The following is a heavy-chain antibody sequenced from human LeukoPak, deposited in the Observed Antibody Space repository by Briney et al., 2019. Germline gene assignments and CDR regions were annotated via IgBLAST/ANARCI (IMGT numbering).Heavy chain of an antibody. D-gene: IGHD3-10*01. Sequence: ASVKVSCKASGYTFTSYGISWVRQAPGQGLEWMGWISAYNGNTNYAQKLQGRVTMTTDTSTSTAYMELRSLRSDDTAVYYCARDGLLWFGELFPFDYWGQGTLVTVSS. V-gene: IGHV1-18*01. J-gene: IGHJ4*02. CDR3: ARDGLLWFGELFPFDY. CDR1: GYTFTSYG. CDR2: ISAYNGNT.